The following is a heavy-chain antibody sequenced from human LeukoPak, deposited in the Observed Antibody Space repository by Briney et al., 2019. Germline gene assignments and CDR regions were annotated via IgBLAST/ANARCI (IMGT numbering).Heavy chain of an antibody. CDR3: AKDRGGSGYDYGYFDY. Sequence: GGSLRLSCAASGFTFSSYAMSWVRQAPGKGLEWVSAISGSGGSTYYADSVKGRFTISRDNSKNTLYLQMNSLRAEDTAVYYCAKDRGGSGYDYGYFDYWGQGTLVTVSS. D-gene: IGHD5-12*01. J-gene: IGHJ4*02. V-gene: IGHV3-23*01. CDR2: ISGSGGST. CDR1: GFTFSSYA.